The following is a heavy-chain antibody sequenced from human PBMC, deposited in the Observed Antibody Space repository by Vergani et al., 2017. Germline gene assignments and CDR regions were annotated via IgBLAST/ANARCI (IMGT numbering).Heavy chain of an antibody. V-gene: IGHV4-59*11. CDR2: IHYSENT. Sequence: QVQLQESGPGLVKSSETLSLTCSVSFDSIRNLYCNWIRQPPGKGLEWIGSIHYSENTNYNPSLKTLVTIPVDTSKNQFSLTLTSVTAADTAVYYCASDTHSGQRSDRWGQGILVTVTS. CDR3: ASDTHSGQRSDR. D-gene: IGHD6-19*01. CDR1: FDSIRNLY. J-gene: IGHJ5*02.